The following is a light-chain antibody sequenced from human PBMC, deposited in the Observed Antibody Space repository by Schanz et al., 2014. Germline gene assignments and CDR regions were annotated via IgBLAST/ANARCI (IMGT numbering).Light chain of an antibody. CDR3: QQYVSSSNT. CDR2: DAS. J-gene: IGKJ2*01. CDR1: QSISSW. Sequence: DIQMTQSPSTLSASVTDRVTITCRASQSISSWLAWYQQKPGKAPKLLIYDASSLESGVPSRFSGSGSETEFTLTISSLQPDDFATYYCQQYVSSSNTFGQGTKLEIK. V-gene: IGKV1-5*01.